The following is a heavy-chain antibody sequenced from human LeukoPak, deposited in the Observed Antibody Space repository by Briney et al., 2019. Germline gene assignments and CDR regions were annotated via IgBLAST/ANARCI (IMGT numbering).Heavy chain of an antibody. V-gene: IGHV3-48*03. D-gene: IGHD3-22*01. CDR3: ASKWFS. J-gene: IGHJ4*02. Sequence: GGPLRLSCAAAGFTFSNYEMHWVRQAPGKGLEWVSVISSSATGTNYADSVKGRFTISRDNANNSLYLQMNSLRAEDTAVYYCASKWFSWGRGTLVTVSS. CDR2: ISSSATGT. CDR1: GFTFSNYE.